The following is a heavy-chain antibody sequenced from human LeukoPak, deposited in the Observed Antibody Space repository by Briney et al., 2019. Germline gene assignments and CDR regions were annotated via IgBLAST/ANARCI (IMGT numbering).Heavy chain of an antibody. D-gene: IGHD6-13*01. J-gene: IGHJ4*02. V-gene: IGHV1-18*01. CDR3: ARGQQLVGFDY. CDR1: GGTFSSYG. CDR2: ISAYNGNT. Sequence: ASVRVSCKASGGTFSSYGISWVRQAPGQGLEWMGWISAYNGNTNYAQKLQGRVTMTTDTSTSTAYMELRSLRSDDTAVYYCARGQQLVGFDYWGQGTLVTVSS.